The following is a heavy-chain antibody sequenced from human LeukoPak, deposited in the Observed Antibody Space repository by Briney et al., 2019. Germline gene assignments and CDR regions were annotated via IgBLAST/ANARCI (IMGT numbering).Heavy chain of an antibody. CDR3: ASAGPEYYYDSTYYFDY. J-gene: IGHJ4*02. CDR1: GFTFSDYY. CDR2: ISSSGSTI. D-gene: IGHD3-22*01. Sequence: PGGSLRLSCAASGFTFSDYYMSWICQAPGKGLEWVSYISSSGSTIYYADSVKGRFTISRDNAKNSLYLQMNSLRAEDTAVYYCASAGPEYYYDSTYYFDYWGQGTLVTVSS. V-gene: IGHV3-11*01.